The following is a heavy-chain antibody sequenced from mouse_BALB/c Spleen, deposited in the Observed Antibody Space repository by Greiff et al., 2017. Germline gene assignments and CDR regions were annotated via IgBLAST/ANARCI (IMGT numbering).Heavy chain of an antibody. V-gene: IGHV5-17*02. J-gene: IGHJ1*01. Sequence: EVQGVESGGGLVQPGGSRKLSCAASGFTFSSFGMHWVRQAPEKGLEWVAYISSGSSTIYYADTVKGRFTISRDNPKNTLFLQMTSLRSEDTAMYYCARSEGPWYFDVWGAGTTVTVSS. CDR1: GFTFSSFG. CDR2: ISSGSSTI. CDR3: ARSEGPWYFDV.